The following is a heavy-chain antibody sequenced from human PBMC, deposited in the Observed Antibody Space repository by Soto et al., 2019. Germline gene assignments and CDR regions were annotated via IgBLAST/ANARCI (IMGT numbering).Heavy chain of an antibody. Sequence: QVQLVESGGGLVKPGGSLRLSCAASGFTFSDYYMSWIRQAPGKGLEWVSYISSSGDTDYADSVKGRFTISRDNAKNSLSLQMNSLRAEDTAVYYCARYCTLTSVSCYSAYWGQGTLVTVSS. J-gene: IGHJ4*02. V-gene: IGHV3-11*01. CDR1: GFTFSDYY. D-gene: IGHD2-15*01. CDR3: ARYCTLTSVSCYSAY. CDR2: ISSSGDT.